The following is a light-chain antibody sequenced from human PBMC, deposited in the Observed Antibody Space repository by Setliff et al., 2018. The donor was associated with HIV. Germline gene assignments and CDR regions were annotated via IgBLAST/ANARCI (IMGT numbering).Light chain of an antibody. CDR2: GVD. V-gene: IGLV2-11*01. Sequence: QSALTQPRSVSGSRGQSITFSCTGTSSDIGAYDYVSWYQQHPGKAPKLITYGVDKRPSGVPTRFSGFKSGNTASLTIYGLQPEDEADYFCCSYAGSNIFVFGKGTKGTVL. CDR3: CSYAGSNIFV. J-gene: IGLJ1*01. CDR1: SSDIGAYDY.